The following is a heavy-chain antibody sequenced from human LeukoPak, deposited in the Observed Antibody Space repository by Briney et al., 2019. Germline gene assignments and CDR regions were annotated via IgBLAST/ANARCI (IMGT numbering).Heavy chain of an antibody. J-gene: IGHJ3*02. Sequence: GSLSLSCAASGFSFISYAMTWVRQAPGKGLEWVSGINWNGGSTGYADSVKGRFTISRDNAKNSLYLQMNSLRAEDTALYYCAREDCSGGSCYLLGAAFDIWGQGTMVTVSS. V-gene: IGHV3-20*04. CDR3: AREDCSGGSCYLLGAAFDI. D-gene: IGHD2-15*01. CDR1: GFSFISYA. CDR2: INWNGGST.